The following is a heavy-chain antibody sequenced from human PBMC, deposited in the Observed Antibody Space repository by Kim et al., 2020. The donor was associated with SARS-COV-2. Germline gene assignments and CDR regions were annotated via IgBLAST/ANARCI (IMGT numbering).Heavy chain of an antibody. J-gene: IGHJ4*02. CDR3: ARGGRSGSYNDYFDY. D-gene: IGHD3-10*01. V-gene: IGHV4-39*07. Sequence: SETLSLTCTVSGGSISSSSYYWGWIRQPPGKGLEWIGSIYYSGSTYYNPSLKSRVTISVDTSKNQFSLKLSSVTAADTAVYYCARGGRSGSYNDYFDYWGQGTLVTVSS. CDR1: GGSISSSSYY. CDR2: IYYSGST.